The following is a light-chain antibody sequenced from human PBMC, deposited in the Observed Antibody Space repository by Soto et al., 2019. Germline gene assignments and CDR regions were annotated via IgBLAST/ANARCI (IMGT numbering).Light chain of an antibody. CDR1: QNINNY. J-gene: IGKJ5*01. V-gene: IGKV1-33*01. CDR3: QQYENLPT. Sequence: DIKMTQSPSSLSASVGAGVTITCQASQNINNYLNWYQQKPGRAPKLLIYDASNLEAGVPSRFRGSGSGTDFTFTISRLQPEDIATYYCQQYENLPTFGQGTRLEIK. CDR2: DAS.